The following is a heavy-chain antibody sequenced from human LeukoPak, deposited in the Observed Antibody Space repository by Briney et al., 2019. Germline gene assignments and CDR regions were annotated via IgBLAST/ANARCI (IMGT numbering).Heavy chain of an antibody. V-gene: IGHV4-59*08. CDR3: ARQWGSGYLYYFDY. CDR2: IYYSGST. CDR1: GDSISRYY. J-gene: IGHJ4*02. D-gene: IGHD5-12*01. Sequence: PSETLSLTCTVSGDSISRYYSSWIRQPPGKGREWIGYIYYSGSTNYNPSLKSRVTISVDTSKNQFSLKLNSVTAADTAVYYCARQWGSGYLYYFDYWGQGTLVTVSS.